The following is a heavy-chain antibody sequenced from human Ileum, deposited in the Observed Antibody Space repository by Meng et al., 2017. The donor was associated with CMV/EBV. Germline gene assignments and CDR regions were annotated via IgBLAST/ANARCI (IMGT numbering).Heavy chain of an antibody. Sequence: GESLKICCATSGFAFSDSAMHWVRQAPGKGLEWVSSISSSSSYIYYADSVKGRFTISRDNAKNSLYLQMNSLRAEDTAVYYCSRDPTQTGYYSYYYYGMDVWGQGTTVTVSS. V-gene: IGHV3-21*01. CDR2: ISSSSSYI. CDR3: SRDPTQTGYYSYYYYGMDV. D-gene: IGHD3-9*01. CDR1: GFAFSDSA. J-gene: IGHJ6*02.